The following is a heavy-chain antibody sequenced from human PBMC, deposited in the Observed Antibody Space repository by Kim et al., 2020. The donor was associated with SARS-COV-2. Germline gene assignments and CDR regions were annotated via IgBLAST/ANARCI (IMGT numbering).Heavy chain of an antibody. CDR3: VRAQPLDS. CDR2: ISYSGNS. J-gene: IGHJ5*01. CDR1: GGSIRSGGKF. V-gene: IGHV4-31*03. D-gene: IGHD2-2*01. Sequence: SETLSLTCSVSGGSIRSGGKFWTWIRQHPAKGLEGIGYISYSGNSHYSPSLRSRGSISLQTSENQFSLELTSVTAADTAVSYCVRAQPLDS.